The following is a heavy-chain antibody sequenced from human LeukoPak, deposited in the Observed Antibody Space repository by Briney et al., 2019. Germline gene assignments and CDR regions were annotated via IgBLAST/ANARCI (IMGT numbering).Heavy chain of an antibody. CDR1: GFTFSSYA. J-gene: IGHJ3*02. CDR2: ISYDGSNK. Sequence: PGGSLRLSCAASGFTFSSYAMHWVRQAPGKGLEWVAVISYDGSNKYYADSVKGRFTISRDNSKNTLYPQMNSLRAEDTAVYYCARDRVRVAVTVPWAFDIWGQGTMVTVSS. V-gene: IGHV3-30-3*01. CDR3: ARDRVRVAVTVPWAFDI. D-gene: IGHD2-15*01.